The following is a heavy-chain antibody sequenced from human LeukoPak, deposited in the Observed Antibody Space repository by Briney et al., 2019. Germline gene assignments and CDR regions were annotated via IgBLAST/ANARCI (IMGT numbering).Heavy chain of an antibody. CDR2: ISGSVGST. J-gene: IGHJ3*02. V-gene: IGHV3-23*01. D-gene: IGHD3-16*02. CDR3: ALEDYVWGSYRPGGDAFDI. Sequence: GGSLRLSCAASGFTFSSYAMSWVRQAPGKGLEWVSAISGSVGSTYYADSLKGRFTISRDNSKNTLYLQMNSLRAEDTAVYYCALEDYVWGSYRPGGDAFDIWGQGTMVTVSS. CDR1: GFTFSSYA.